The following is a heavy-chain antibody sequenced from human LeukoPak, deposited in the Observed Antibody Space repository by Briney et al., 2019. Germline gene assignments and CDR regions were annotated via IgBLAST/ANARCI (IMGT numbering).Heavy chain of an antibody. V-gene: IGHV3-30*02. J-gene: IGHJ3*02. D-gene: IGHD3-22*01. CDR3: AKDGRSNYYYGDACDI. Sequence: TGGSLRPSCATSGLTFSSYGMHWVRQAPGKGLEWVAFIRYDGSNRYYADSVKGRFTISRDNSKNTLYLQMNSLRAEDTAVYYCAKDGRSNYYYGDACDIWGQGTMVIVSS. CDR2: IRYDGSNR. CDR1: GLTFSSYG.